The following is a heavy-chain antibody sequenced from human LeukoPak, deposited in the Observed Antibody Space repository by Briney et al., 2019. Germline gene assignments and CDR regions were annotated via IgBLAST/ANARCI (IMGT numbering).Heavy chain of an antibody. D-gene: IGHD2-21*02. J-gene: IGHJ4*02. CDR3: ARSDYCGGDCYSSLSNY. Sequence: TGGSLRLSCAASGFTFRSYSMNWVRQAPGKGLEWVSSISISSSYIYYADSVKGRFTISRDNAKNSLYLQMNSLRAEDTAVYLCARSDYCGGDCYSSLSNYWGQGTLVTVSS. V-gene: IGHV3-21*01. CDR1: GFTFRSYS. CDR2: ISISSSYI.